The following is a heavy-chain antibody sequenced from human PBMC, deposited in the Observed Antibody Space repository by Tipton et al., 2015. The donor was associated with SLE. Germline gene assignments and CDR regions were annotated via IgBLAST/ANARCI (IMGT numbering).Heavy chain of an antibody. V-gene: IGHV4-59*12. CDR2: IYYSGST. J-gene: IGHJ4*02. Sequence: TLSLTCTVSGGSISSYYWSWIRQPPGKGLEWIGYIYYSGSTNYNPSLKSRVSISGDTSKNQFSLRLSSVTAADTAVYYCARDEYRYDGTGYHLLGHFDYWGQGTLVTVSS. CDR1: GGSISSYY. CDR3: ARDEYRYDGTGYHLLGHFDY. D-gene: IGHD3-22*01.